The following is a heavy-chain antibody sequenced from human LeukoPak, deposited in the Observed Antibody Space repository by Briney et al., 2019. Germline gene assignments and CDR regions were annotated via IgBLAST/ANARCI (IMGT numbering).Heavy chain of an antibody. CDR2: IYYSGST. CDR3: ARDRVGATTWLDY. J-gene: IGHJ4*02. V-gene: IGHV4-59*12. CDR1: GGSISSYY. D-gene: IGHD1-26*01. Sequence: SETLSLTCTVSGGSISSYYWSWIRQPPGKGLEWVEYIYYSGSTNYNPSLKSRVTISVDTSKSQFSLKLTSVTAADTAVYYCARDRVGATTWLDYWGQGTLVTVSS.